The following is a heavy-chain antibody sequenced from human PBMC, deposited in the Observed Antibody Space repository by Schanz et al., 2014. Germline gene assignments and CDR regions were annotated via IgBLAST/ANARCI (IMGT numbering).Heavy chain of an antibody. D-gene: IGHD3-10*01. CDR1: GFMFSSYG. Sequence: VQLVESGGGLVQPGGSLRLSCAASGFMFSSYGMHWVRQAPGKGLEWVGVISYDGSKKSYADSVKGRFTISRDNSKTALYLQRNSLQPETTPVYSCPADLWFGAVWGVWWGQGTLVTVSS. CDR2: ISYDGSKK. V-gene: IGHV3-33*08. J-gene: IGHJ4*02. CDR3: PADLWFGAVWGVW.